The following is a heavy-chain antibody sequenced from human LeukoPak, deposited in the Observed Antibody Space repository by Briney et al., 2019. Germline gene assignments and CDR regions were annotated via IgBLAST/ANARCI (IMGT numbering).Heavy chain of an antibody. CDR3: AREDDYGGNSSY. Sequence: GGCLRLSCAASGFTFSSYWMSWVLQAPGKGLEWVANIKQDGSEKHYVDSVKGRFTISTDNAKNSMDLQMNSLRAEDTAVYYCAREDDYGGNSSYWGQGTLVTVSS. CDR1: GFTFSSYW. CDR2: IKQDGSEK. D-gene: IGHD4-23*01. V-gene: IGHV3-7*01. J-gene: IGHJ4*02.